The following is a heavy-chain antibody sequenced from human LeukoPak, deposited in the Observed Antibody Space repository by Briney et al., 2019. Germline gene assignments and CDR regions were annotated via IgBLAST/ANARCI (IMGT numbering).Heavy chain of an antibody. CDR2: IIPIFGTA. J-gene: IGHJ5*02. V-gene: IGHV1-69*01. D-gene: IGHD3-22*01. CDR3: ARAEPDYYDSTGSINWFDT. CDR1: GGTFISYA. Sequence: SVKVSCKASGGTFISYAISWVRQAPGQGVEWMGGIIPIFGTANYAQKFQGRVTITADESTSTAYMELSSLRSEDTAVYYCARAEPDYYDSTGSINWFDTWRQGTLVTVSS.